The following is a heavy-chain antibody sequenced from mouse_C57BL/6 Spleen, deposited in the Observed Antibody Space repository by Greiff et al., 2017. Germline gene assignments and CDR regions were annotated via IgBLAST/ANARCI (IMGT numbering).Heavy chain of an antibody. V-gene: IGHV5-4*01. D-gene: IGHD1-1*01. Sequence: EVKLLESGGGLVKPGGSLKLSCAASGFTFSSYAMSWVRQTPEKRLEWVATISDGGSYTYYPDNVKGRFTISRENAKNNLYLQMSHLKSEDTAMYYCARDTDFDYWGQGTTLTVSS. CDR3: ARDTDFDY. CDR2: ISDGGSYT. CDR1: GFTFSSYA. J-gene: IGHJ2*01.